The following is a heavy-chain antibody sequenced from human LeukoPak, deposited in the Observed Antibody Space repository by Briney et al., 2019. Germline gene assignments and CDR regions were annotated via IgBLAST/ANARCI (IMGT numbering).Heavy chain of an antibody. J-gene: IGHJ6*02. CDR2: IIPILGIA. V-gene: IGHV1-69*04. Sequence: SVKVSCKASGYSFTSYGISWVRQAPGQGLEWMGRIIPILGIANYAQKFQGRVTITADKSTSTAYMELSSLRSEDTAVYYCARDRALGNYYDSSGIGAYYYYGMDVWGQGTTVTVSS. D-gene: IGHD3-22*01. CDR3: ARDRALGNYYDSSGIGAYYYYGMDV. CDR1: GYSFTSYG.